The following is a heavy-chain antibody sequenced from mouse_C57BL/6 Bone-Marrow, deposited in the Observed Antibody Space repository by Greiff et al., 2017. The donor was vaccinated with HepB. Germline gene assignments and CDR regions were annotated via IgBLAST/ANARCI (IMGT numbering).Heavy chain of an antibody. V-gene: IGHV1-59*01. CDR1: GYTFTSYW. J-gene: IGHJ2*01. CDR2: IYPSDSYT. D-gene: IGHD1-1*01. Sequence: VQLQQPGAELVRPGTSVKLSCKASGYTFTSYWMHWVKQRPGQGLEWIGVIYPSDSYTNYNQKFKGQATLTVDTSSSTAYMQLSSLTSEDSAVYYCARRHYYGSSYEGDWGQGTTLTVSS. CDR3: ARRHYYGSSYEGD.